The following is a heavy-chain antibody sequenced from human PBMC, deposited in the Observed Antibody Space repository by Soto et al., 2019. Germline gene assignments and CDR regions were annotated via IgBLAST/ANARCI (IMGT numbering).Heavy chain of an antibody. Sequence: SVKVSCKASGGTFSSYAISWVRQAPGQGLEWMGGIIPIFGTANYAQKFQGRVTITADESTSTAYMELSSLRSEDTAVYYCARSHTVTIFGVVIAPYYYYGMDVWGQGTTVTVSS. V-gene: IGHV1-69*13. CDR1: GGTFSSYA. CDR3: ARSHTVTIFGVVIAPYYYYGMDV. J-gene: IGHJ6*02. CDR2: IIPIFGTA. D-gene: IGHD3-3*01.